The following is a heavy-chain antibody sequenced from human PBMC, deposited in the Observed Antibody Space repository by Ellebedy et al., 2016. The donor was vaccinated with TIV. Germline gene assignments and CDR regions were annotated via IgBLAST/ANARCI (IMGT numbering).Heavy chain of an antibody. D-gene: IGHD5-12*01. J-gene: IGHJ4*02. CDR3: ARGGYGRPFDC. V-gene: IGHV3-7*03. CDR1: GFTFSNYW. Sequence: GESLKISCAASGFTFSNYWVKCLCPAPGKGLEWVANIKQDGSEKYYVDSVKGRFTISRDNAKNSLFLQMNSLRVEDTAVYFCARGGYGRPFDCWGQGTLVTVSS. CDR2: IKQDGSEK.